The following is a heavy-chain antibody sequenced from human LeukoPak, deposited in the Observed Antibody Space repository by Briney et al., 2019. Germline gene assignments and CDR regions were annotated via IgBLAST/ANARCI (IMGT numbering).Heavy chain of an antibody. Sequence: GGSLRLSCAASGFTFSSYAMSWVRQAPGKGLEWVSTFSGSGGNTYYADSVKGRFTISRDSSKNTLFLQMNRLRPEDAAVYYCAKAPVTTCRGAFCYPFDYWGLGTLVTVSS. CDR2: FSGSGGNT. CDR3: AKAPVTTCRGAFCYPFDY. D-gene: IGHD2-15*01. V-gene: IGHV3-23*01. CDR1: GFTFSSYA. J-gene: IGHJ4*02.